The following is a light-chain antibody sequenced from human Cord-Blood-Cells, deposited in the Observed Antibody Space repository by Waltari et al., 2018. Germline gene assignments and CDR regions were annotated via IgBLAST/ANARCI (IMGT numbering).Light chain of an antibody. Sequence: QSALTQPASVSGSPGQSITISSTGTSSDVGSYNFFSWYQQHPDKAHKLMIYEVSKRPSGVSNRFSGSKSGNTASLTISGLQAEDEADYYCCSYAGSSTVVFGGGTKLTVL. CDR2: EVS. CDR1: SSDVGSYNF. CDR3: CSYAGSSTVV. J-gene: IGLJ2*01. V-gene: IGLV2-23*02.